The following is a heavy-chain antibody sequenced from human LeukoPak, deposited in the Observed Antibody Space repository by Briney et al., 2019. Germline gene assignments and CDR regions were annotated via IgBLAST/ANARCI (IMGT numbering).Heavy chain of an antibody. CDR3: TRDLWGAY. J-gene: IGHJ4*02. D-gene: IGHD3-16*01. Sequence: PGGSLRLSCIASGFTFGDYGMSWFRQAPEKGLEWISFIRSKAYSGTTEYAASVKGRFTISRDDSKSIAYLQMNGLKTEDTAVYYCTRDLWGAYWGQGTLVTVSS. CDR2: IRSKAYSGTT. CDR1: GFTFGDYG. V-gene: IGHV3-49*03.